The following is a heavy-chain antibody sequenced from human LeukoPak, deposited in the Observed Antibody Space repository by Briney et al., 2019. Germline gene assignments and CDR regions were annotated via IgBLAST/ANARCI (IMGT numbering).Heavy chain of an antibody. CDR3: ARARGNTYGYFEY. D-gene: IGHD5-18*01. V-gene: IGHV3-30-3*01. CDR2: ISYDGTNK. J-gene: IGHJ4*02. CDR1: GLTFMSYA. Sequence: GGSLRLSCSASAASGLTFMSYAMHWVRQAPGKGLEWVAVISYDGTNKYYPDSVKRRFIISRDNSKNTLYLQMHSLRVEDTAVYYCARARGNTYGYFEYWGQGTLVTVSS.